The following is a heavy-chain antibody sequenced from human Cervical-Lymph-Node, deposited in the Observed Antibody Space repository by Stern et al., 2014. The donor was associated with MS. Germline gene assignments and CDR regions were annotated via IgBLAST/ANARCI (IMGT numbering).Heavy chain of an antibody. J-gene: IGHJ4*01. CDR1: GGSFSNAA. Sequence: QMQLVQSGPEVKRPGSSVKVSCRASGGSFSNAAINWVRQAPGQGPEWMGGIIPLFVGSNYAQKFQGRIAIVADKSTDTTYMELTNLTSDDTAVYYCARDLNDWGQGTLVAVSS. V-gene: IGHV1-69*06. CDR2: IIPLFVGS. CDR3: ARDLND. D-gene: IGHD1-1*01.